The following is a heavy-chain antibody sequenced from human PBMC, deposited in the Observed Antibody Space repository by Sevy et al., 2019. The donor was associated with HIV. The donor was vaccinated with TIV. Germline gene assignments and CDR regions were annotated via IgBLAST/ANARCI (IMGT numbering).Heavy chain of an antibody. J-gene: IGHJ6*02. D-gene: IGHD3-3*01. CDR3: ARGLNYDFWSGALTYYYYGMDV. CDR1: GYTFTSYD. CDR2: MNPNSGNT. V-gene: IGHV1-8*01. Sequence: ASVKVSCKASGYTFTSYDINWVRQATGQGLEWMGWMNPNSGNTGYAQKFQGRVTMTRNTSISTAYMELSSLRSEDTAVYYCARGLNYDFWSGALTYYYYGMDVWGQGTTVSVSS.